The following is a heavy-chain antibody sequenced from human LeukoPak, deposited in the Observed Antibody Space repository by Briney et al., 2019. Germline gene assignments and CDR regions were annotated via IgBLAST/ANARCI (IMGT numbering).Heavy chain of an antibody. CDR2: VNEDGSAK. D-gene: IGHD1-1*01. V-gene: IGHV3-7*01. CDR1: GLTFSNYW. J-gene: IGHJ4*02. CDR3: ARDYWRSIDH. Sequence: GGSLRLSCVVSGLTFSNYWMIWVRQAPGKGLGSVAIVNEDGSAKYYLDSVKGRFTISRDNARNSLYLEMNSLRAEDTAVYYCARDYWRSIDHWGQGTLVTVSS.